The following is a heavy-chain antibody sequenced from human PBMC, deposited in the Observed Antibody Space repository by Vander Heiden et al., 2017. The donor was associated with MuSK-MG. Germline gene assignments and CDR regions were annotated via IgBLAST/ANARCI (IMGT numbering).Heavy chain of an antibody. CDR2: ISYDGSNK. D-gene: IGHD4-17*01. J-gene: IGHJ4*02. CDR1: GFTSSSYG. V-gene: IGHV3-30*18. CDR3: AKDQTTVVTYFDY. Sequence: QVQLVESGGGVVQPGRSLRLSCAASGFTSSSYGMHWVRQAPGKGLEWVAVISYDGSNKYYADSVKGRFTISRDNSKNTLYLQMNSLRAEDTAVYYCAKDQTTVVTYFDYWGQGTLVTVSS.